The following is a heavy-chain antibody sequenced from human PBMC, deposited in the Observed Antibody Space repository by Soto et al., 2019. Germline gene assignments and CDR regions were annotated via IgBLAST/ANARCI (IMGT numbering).Heavy chain of an antibody. J-gene: IGHJ6*02. Sequence: QVQLVQSGAEVKKPGSSVKVSCKASGGTFTSYAISWVRQAPGQGLEWMGGIIPTFSTTNYAQKFQGRVSITADESTSTAYMDLSSLRSDDTAVYYCARDQGLYVYTGMVVDYYGMDVWGQGTTVTFSS. CDR3: ARDQGLYVYTGMVVDYYGMDV. CDR2: IIPTFSTT. V-gene: IGHV1-69*01. D-gene: IGHD5-18*01. CDR1: GGTFTSYA.